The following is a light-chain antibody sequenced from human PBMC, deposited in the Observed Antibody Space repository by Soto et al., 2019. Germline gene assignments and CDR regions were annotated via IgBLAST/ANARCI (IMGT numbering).Light chain of an antibody. J-gene: IGKJ2*01. CDR2: GAS. CDR3: QQFYYYPPT. Sequence: IKMTQSPSSLSASVGDGVTLTCRASHTIATYLNWYQQKPGQVPEVLIYGASRLHVGVPSRFTGSGYGTDFTLTINNVQPEDFAIYYCQQFYYYPPTVGQGTKLEVK. V-gene: IGKV1-39*01. CDR1: HTIATY.